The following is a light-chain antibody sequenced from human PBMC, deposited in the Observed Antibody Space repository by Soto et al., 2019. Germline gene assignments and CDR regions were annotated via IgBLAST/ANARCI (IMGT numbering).Light chain of an antibody. CDR1: QSVSTY. J-gene: IGKJ5*01. CDR3: QQRSSWPSIT. V-gene: IGKV3-11*01. Sequence: EIVLAQAPATLCLSRGERATLSFGASQSVSTYLAWYQQKPGQAPRLLIYEASNRASGIPARFSGSGSGTDFTLTISSLEPEDFAVYYCQQRSSWPSITFGQGTRLEIK. CDR2: EAS.